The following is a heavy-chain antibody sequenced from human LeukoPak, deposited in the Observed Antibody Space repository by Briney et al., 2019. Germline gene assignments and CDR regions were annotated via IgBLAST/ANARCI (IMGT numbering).Heavy chain of an antibody. Sequence: SETLSLTCTVSGGSISSYYWSWIRQPPGKGLEWIGYIYYSGSTKYNPPLESRVTISVDTSKNQFSLKLSSVTAADTAVYYCARGGGSLDYWGQGALVTVSS. D-gene: IGHD2-15*01. J-gene: IGHJ4*02. CDR2: IYYSGST. V-gene: IGHV4-59*12. CDR1: GGSISSYY. CDR3: ARGGGSLDY.